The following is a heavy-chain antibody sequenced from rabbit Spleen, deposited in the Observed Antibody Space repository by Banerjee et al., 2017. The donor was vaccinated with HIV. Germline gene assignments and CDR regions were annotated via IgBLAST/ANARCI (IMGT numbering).Heavy chain of an antibody. V-gene: IGHV1S45*01. D-gene: IGHD8-1*01. CDR3: ARDTGSSFSSYGMDL. CDR2: INTATGKA. J-gene: IGHJ6*01. CDR1: GFSFSDRDV. Sequence: QEQLEESGGGLVKPEGSLTLTCKASGFSFSDRDVMCWVRQAPGKGLEWIACINTATGKAVYASWAKGRFTISKTLSTTVTLQMTSLTAADTATYFCARDTGSSFSSYGMDLWGPGTLVTVS.